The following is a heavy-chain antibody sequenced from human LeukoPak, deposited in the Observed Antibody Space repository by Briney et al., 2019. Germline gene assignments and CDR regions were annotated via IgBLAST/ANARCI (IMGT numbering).Heavy chain of an antibody. CDR1: GFTFSSYA. CDR2: ISGSGGST. D-gene: IGHD3-22*01. Sequence: GSLRLSCAASGFTFSSYAMSWVRQAPGKGLEWVSAISGSGGSTYYADSVKGRFTISRDNSKNTLYLQMNSLRAEDTAVYYCARDYYDSRARGKASDYWGQGTLVTVSS. V-gene: IGHV3-23*01. J-gene: IGHJ4*02. CDR3: ARDYYDSRARGKASDY.